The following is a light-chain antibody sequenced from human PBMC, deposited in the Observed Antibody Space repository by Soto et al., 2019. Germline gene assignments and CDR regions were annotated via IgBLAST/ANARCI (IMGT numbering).Light chain of an antibody. V-gene: IGKV3D-11*01. J-gene: IGKJ2*01. CDR1: QGVSSY. CDR2: DAS. Sequence: EIVLTQSPATLSLSPGERATLSCRASQGVSSYLAWYQQKPGQPPRLLIYDASNRATGIPARFSGSGPGTDFTLTISSLEPEDFAVYYCQQRTTFGQGTKLEIK. CDR3: QQRTT.